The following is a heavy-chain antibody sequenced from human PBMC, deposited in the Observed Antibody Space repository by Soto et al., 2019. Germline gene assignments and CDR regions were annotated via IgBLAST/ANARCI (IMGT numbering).Heavy chain of an antibody. CDR2: ITGSGDTT. CDR3: AKVLVGSPMGNFDS. CDR1: GFTFSSSA. D-gene: IGHD1-26*01. V-gene: IGHV3-23*01. Sequence: PGGSLRLSCAASGFTFSSSAMSWVRQAPGKGLECVSVITGSGDTTHYADSVKGRFTISRDNSKNTLSLQMHSVRAEDTALYYCAKVLVGSPMGNFDSWGQGTLVTVSS. J-gene: IGHJ4*02.